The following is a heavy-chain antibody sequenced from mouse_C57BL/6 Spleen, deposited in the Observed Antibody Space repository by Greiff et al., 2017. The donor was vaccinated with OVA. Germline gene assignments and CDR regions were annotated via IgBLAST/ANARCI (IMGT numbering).Heavy chain of an antibody. J-gene: IGHJ4*01. Sequence: QVQLQQPGAELVKPGASVKLSCKASGYTFTSYWMHWVKQRPGRGLEWIGRIDPNSGGTKYNEKFKSKATLTVDKPSSTAYMQLSSLTSEDSAVYYCASLITTVVGRDAMDYWGQGTSVTVSS. D-gene: IGHD1-1*01. V-gene: IGHV1-72*01. CDR3: ASLITTVVGRDAMDY. CDR2: IDPNSGGT. CDR1: GYTFTSYW.